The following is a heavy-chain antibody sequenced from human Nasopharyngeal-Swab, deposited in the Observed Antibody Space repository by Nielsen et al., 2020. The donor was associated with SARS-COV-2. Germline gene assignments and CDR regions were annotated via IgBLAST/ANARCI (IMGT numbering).Heavy chain of an antibody. CDR3: ARDWSIAVAGYYYYYGMDV. V-gene: IGHV1-8*01. D-gene: IGHD6-19*01. CDR1: GYTFTSYE. Sequence: ASVKVSCKASGYTFTSYEINWVRQATGQGLEWMGWMNPNSGNTGYAQKFQGRVTMTRNTSISTAYMELSSLISEDTAVYYCARDWSIAVAGYYYYYGMDVWGQGTTVTVSS. CDR2: MNPNSGNT. J-gene: IGHJ6*02.